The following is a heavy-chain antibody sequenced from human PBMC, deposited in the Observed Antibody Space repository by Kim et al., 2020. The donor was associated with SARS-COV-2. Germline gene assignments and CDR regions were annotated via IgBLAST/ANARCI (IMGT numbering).Heavy chain of an antibody. CDR3: ARDGTYYYDSSGYYYYYYGMDV. D-gene: IGHD3-22*01. CDR2: ISSSSSYI. CDR1: GFTFSSYS. V-gene: IGHV3-21*01. Sequence: GGSLRLSCAASGFTFSSYSMNWVRQAPGKGLEWVSSISSSSSYIYYADSVKGRFTISRDNAKNSLYLQMNSLRAEDTAVYYCARDGTYYYDSSGYYYYYYGMDVWGQGTTVTVSS. J-gene: IGHJ6*02.